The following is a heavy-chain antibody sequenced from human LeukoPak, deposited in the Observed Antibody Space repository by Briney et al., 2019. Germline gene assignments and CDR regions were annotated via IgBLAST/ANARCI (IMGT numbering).Heavy chain of an antibody. D-gene: IGHD2-8*01. CDR2: TNSDGSST. J-gene: IGHJ3*02. Sequence: GGSLRLSCAASGFTFSSYWMHWVRQAPGKGLVWVSRTNSDGSSTSYADAVKGRFTISRDNAKNTAYLQMNSLRAEDTAVYYCARVQGHPPNGLDIWGQGTMVTVSS. V-gene: IGHV3-74*01. CDR3: ARVQGHPPNGLDI. CDR1: GFTFSSYW.